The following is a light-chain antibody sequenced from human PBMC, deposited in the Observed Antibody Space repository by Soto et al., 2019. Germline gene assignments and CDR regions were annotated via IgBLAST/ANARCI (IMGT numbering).Light chain of an antibody. CDR3: MCYAGGNNWV. V-gene: IGLV2-8*01. CDR2: EVS. Sequence: QSVLTQPASVSGSPGQSITLSCTGDSSDVGGYSFVSWYQHHPGKAPKLMIYEVSNRPSGVPDRFSGSKSGNTASLTVSGLQAEDEADYYCMCYAGGNNWVFGGGTKLTVL. J-gene: IGLJ3*02. CDR1: SSDVGGYSF.